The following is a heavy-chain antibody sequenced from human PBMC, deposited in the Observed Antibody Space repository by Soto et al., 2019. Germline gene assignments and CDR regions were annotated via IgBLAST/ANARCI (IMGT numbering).Heavy chain of an antibody. CDR1: GYNFIDYG. J-gene: IGHJ5*01. CDR3: ARDSKWLIIKGNWFDS. D-gene: IGHD5-12*01. V-gene: IGHV1-18*04. CDR2: ITGYNGAT. Sequence: QVHLVQSGAEVKRPGASVKVSCKFSGYNFIDYGMTWVRQAPGQGLEWMGWITGYNGATNYAQKFQGRVTLTADTSTNTVSMERRSLRKDDSAVYYCARDSKWLIIKGNWFDSWGQGTLVTVSS.